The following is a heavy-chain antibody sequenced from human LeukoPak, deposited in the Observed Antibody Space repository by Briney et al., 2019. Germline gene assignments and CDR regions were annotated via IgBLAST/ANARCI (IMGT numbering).Heavy chain of an antibody. CDR2: INPSGDTT. CDR1: GYTLTSYY. J-gene: IGHJ6*02. Sequence: ASVKVSCKASGYTLTSYYLHWVRQAPGQGLEWMAIINPSGDTTSHAQKFRGRVTMTRDTSASTVYMELSSLRSEDTAVYYCASVYKNGMDVWGQGTTVTVSS. CDR3: ASVYKNGMDV. D-gene: IGHD5-24*01. V-gene: IGHV1-46*01.